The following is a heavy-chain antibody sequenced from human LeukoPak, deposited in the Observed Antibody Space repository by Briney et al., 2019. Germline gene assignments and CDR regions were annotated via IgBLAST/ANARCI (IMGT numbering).Heavy chain of an antibody. J-gene: IGHJ4*02. CDR2: ISGSGGST. CDR1: GFTSSSYA. V-gene: IGHV3-23*01. D-gene: IGHD3-10*01. Sequence: GGSLRLSCAASGFTSSSYAMSWVRQAPGKGLEWVSAISGSGGSTYYADSVKGRFTISRDNSKSTLYLQMNSLRAEDTAVYYCARDLRKGSYFDYWGQGTLVTVSS. CDR3: ARDLRKGSYFDY.